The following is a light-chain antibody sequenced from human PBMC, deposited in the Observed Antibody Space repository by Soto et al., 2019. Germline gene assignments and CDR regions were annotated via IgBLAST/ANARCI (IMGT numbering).Light chain of an antibody. CDR2: TSS. CDR3: QRFDTSNAMYF. V-gene: IGKV1-5*03. Sequence: DIQMTQSPSTLSASVGDRVTITCRASESINRRLAWYQQKPGSAPKLLIYTSSTLESGVPSRFSGSGYGTEFTLTISGLQPDDVATYYCQRFDTSNAMYFFGPGTKVDIK. J-gene: IGKJ2*01. CDR1: ESINRR.